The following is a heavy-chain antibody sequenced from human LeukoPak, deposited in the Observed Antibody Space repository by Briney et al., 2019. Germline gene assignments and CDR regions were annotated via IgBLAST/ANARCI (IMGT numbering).Heavy chain of an antibody. D-gene: IGHD6-19*01. CDR3: ARMLGYSSGWGFDY. Sequence: GGSLRLSCAASGFTFSSYGMHWVRQAPDKGLEWVAVIWYDGSNKYYADSVKGRFTISRDNSKNTLYLQMNSLRAEDTAVYYCARMLGYSSGWGFDYWGQGTLVTVSS. J-gene: IGHJ4*02. V-gene: IGHV3-33*01. CDR2: IWYDGSNK. CDR1: GFTFSSYG.